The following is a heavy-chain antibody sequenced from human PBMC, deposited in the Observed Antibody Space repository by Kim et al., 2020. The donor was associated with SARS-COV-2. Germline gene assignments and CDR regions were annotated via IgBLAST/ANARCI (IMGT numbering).Heavy chain of an antibody. D-gene: IGHD5-18*01. CDR1: GYTFTGYY. V-gene: IGHV1-2*06. CDR3: ARSDTAMYKFDY. Sequence: ASVKVSCKASGYTFTGYYMHWVRQAPGQGLEWMGRINPNSGGTNYAQKFQGRVTMTRDTSISTAYMELSRLRSDDTAVYYCARSDTAMYKFDYWGQGTLVTVSS. J-gene: IGHJ4*02. CDR2: INPNSGGT.